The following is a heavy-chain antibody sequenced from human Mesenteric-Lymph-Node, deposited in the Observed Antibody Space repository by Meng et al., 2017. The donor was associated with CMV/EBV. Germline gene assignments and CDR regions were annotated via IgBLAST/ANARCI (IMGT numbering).Heavy chain of an antibody. Sequence: QGQLQQWGAGLLKPSETLSLTCAVYGGSFSGSYWSWIRQPPGKGLEWIGEINHSGVPNYNPSLKSRVTISLDRSKNQFSLKLSSVTAEDTAVYYCARGSDIPVNNYWGQGTLVTVSS. D-gene: IGHD2-15*01. CDR3: ARGSDIPVNNY. CDR1: GGSFSGSY. CDR2: INHSGVP. J-gene: IGHJ4*02. V-gene: IGHV4-34*01.